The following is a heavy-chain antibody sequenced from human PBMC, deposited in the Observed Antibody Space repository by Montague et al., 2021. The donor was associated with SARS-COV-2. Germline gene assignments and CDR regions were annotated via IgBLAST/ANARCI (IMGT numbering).Heavy chain of an antibody. D-gene: IGHD3-16*01. CDR1: GGSISSSSYY. Sequence: SETLSLTCTVSGGSISSSSYYWGWIRQPPGKGLEWIGNIFCSGSTFYNPSLKSRVTISVDTSKNQFSLKLSSVTAADTAVYYCARDGGTVITFIGVGYLRGGLNWFDPWGQGTLVTVSS. CDR2: IFCSGST. V-gene: IGHV4-39*07. J-gene: IGHJ5*02. CDR3: ARDGGTVITFIGVGYLRGGLNWFDP.